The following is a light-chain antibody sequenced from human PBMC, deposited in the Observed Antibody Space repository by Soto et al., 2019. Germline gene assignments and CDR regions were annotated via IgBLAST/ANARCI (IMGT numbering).Light chain of an antibody. CDR3: QSYDSSLSGSAV. CDR1: SSNIGAGYD. CDR2: RNS. V-gene: IGLV1-40*01. Sequence: QSVLTQPPSVSGAPGQRVTISCTGSSSNIGAGYDVHWYQQLPGTAPKLLIYRNSNRPSGVPDRFSGSKSGTSASLAITGLQAEDEADYYCQSYDSSLSGSAVFGGGTQLTVL. J-gene: IGLJ7*01.